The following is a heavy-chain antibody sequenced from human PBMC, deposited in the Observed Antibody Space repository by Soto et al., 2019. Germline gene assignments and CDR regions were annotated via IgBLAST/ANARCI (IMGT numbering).Heavy chain of an antibody. CDR2: INPGDSDT. CDR3: PRLGGEYSCAMEV. Sequence: GESLKISCKGSGYTLTGYWIGWVRQMPGKGLEWMGIINPGDSDTRYSPSFQGQVTISVDKSIGTAYLRWSSLKASDTAIYYCPRLGGEYSCAMEVCGHGSTVTVSS. V-gene: IGHV5-51*01. D-gene: IGHD3-16*01. CDR1: GYTLTGYW. J-gene: IGHJ6*02.